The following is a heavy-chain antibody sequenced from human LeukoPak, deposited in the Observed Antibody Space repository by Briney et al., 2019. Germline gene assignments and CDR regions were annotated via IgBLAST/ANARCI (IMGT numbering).Heavy chain of an antibody. J-gene: IGHJ3*02. CDR3: AKVQVVLGGAFDI. D-gene: IGHD3-10*01. CDR1: GFTFGSSA. V-gene: IGHV3-23*01. Sequence: GGSLRLSCAASGFTFGSSAMSWVRQAPGKGPEWVSTFSRSGPDTYYADSVKGRFTISRDNSKNTLYLQMNSLRAEDTAVYYCAKVQVVLGGAFDIWGQGTMVTVSS. CDR2: FSRSGPDT.